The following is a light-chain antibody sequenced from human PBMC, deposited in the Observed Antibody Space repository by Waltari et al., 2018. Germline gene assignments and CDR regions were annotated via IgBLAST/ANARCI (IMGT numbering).Light chain of an antibody. CDR2: DVS. CDR3: SSYIGSSTLEL. V-gene: IGLV2-14*03. Sequence: QSALTQPASVSGSPGQSITISCTGTSSDVGDYNYVSWYQQHPGKAPKLMIYDVSNRPSGVSNRFSGSKSGNTASLTISGLQAEDEADYYCSSYIGSSTLELFGGGTSLTAL. J-gene: IGLJ2*01. CDR1: SSDVGDYNY.